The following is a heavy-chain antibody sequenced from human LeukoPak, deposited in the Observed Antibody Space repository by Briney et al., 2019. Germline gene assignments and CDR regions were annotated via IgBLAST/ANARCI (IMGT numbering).Heavy chain of an antibody. V-gene: IGHV4-34*01. J-gene: IGHJ5*02. CDR1: GGSFSGYY. CDR2: INHSGST. CDR3: ARLPQGYCSGGSCYSVTWFDP. D-gene: IGHD2-15*01. Sequence: PSETLSLTCAVYGGSFSGYYWSWIRQPPGKGLEWIGEINHSGSTNYNPSLKSRVTISVDTSKNQFSLKLSSVTAADTAVYYCARLPQGYCSGGSCYSVTWFDPWGRGTLVTVSS.